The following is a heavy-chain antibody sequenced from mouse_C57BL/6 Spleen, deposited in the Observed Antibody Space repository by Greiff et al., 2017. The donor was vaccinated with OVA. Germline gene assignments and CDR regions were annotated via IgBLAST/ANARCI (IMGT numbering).Heavy chain of an antibody. Sequence: QVHVKQSGPGLVQPSQSLSITCTVSGFSLTSYGVHWVRQSPGKGLEWLGVIRRGGSTDNNAAFISRLSISKDNSKSQVFFKMNSLQADDTAIYYCARKDYDAFAYWGQGTLVTVSA. CDR2: IRRGGST. V-gene: IGHV2-2*01. D-gene: IGHD2-4*01. CDR3: ARKDYDAFAY. J-gene: IGHJ3*01. CDR1: GFSLTSYG.